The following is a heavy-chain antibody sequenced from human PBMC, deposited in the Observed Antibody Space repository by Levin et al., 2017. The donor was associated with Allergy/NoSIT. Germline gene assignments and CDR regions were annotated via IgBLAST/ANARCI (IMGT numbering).Heavy chain of an antibody. CDR2: IKSKTDGGTT. J-gene: IGHJ6*04. V-gene: IGHV3-15*01. Sequence: PGGSLRLSCAASGFTFSNAWMSWVRQAPGKGLEWVGRIKSKTDGGTTDYAAPVKGRFTISRDDSKNTLYLQMNSLKTEDTAVYYCTTNSYYDFWSGYEEIWGKGTTVTVSS. CDR3: TTNSYYDFWSGYEEI. D-gene: IGHD3-3*01. CDR1: GFTFSNAW.